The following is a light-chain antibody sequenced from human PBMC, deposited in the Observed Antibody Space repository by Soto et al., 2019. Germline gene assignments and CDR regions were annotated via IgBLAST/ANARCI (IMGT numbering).Light chain of an antibody. J-gene: IGKJ1*01. CDR1: QTVPSNY. CDR2: AAS. Sequence: EIVLTQSPGTLSLSPGEGATLSCGASQTVPSNYLDWYQQKPGQAPRLLIYAASTRATGIPDRFSGSGSGTDFTLTISRLEPEDFAVYYCQQYGSSLMTFGQGTKVELK. CDR3: QQYGSSLMT. V-gene: IGKV3-20*01.